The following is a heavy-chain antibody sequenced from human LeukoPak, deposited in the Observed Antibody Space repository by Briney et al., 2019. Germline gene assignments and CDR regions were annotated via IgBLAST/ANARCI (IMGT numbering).Heavy chain of an antibody. Sequence: GGSLRLSCVASGFTFSSYWMHWVRHTPEKGLAWASRIKNDGSSTDYADSVKGRFTISRDNARNTLYLQMNSLKAEDTATYYCARVEGGSYFNQFDQWGQGTLVTVSS. D-gene: IGHD1-26*01. V-gene: IGHV3-74*01. J-gene: IGHJ4*02. CDR3: ARVEGGSYFNQFDQ. CDR1: GFTFSSYW. CDR2: IKNDGSST.